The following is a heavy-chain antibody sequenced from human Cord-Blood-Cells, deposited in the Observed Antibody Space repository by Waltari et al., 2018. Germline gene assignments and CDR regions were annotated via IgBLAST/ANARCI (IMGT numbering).Heavy chain of an antibody. CDR3: ASHCLVEKVGATTVRCDAFDI. CDR2: INPNSGGT. Sequence: QVQLVQSGAEVKKPGASVKVSCKASGYTFTGYYMHWVRQAPGQGLEWMGWINPNSGGTNYAQKFQGRVTMTRDTSISTAYMELSRLRSDDTAVYYCASHCLVEKVGATTVRCDAFDIWGQGTMVTVSS. D-gene: IGHD1-26*01. CDR1: GYTFTGYY. V-gene: IGHV1-2*02. J-gene: IGHJ3*02.